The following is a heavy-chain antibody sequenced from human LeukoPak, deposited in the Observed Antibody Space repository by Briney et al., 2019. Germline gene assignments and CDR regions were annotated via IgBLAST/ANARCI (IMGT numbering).Heavy chain of an antibody. J-gene: IGHJ4*02. CDR2: IIPDTEDS. Sequence: GASVKVSCKASGFDFRDYFIHWVRQAPAEGLEWMGSIIPDTEDSKIAQQFQGRVTMTKDTSMTTVYMDLSGLTSDDTAVYYCTRGRFSSGWNLLGYWGQGSLVIVSS. CDR1: GFDFRDYF. V-gene: IGHV1-2*02. CDR3: TRGRFSSGWNLLGY. D-gene: IGHD6-19*01.